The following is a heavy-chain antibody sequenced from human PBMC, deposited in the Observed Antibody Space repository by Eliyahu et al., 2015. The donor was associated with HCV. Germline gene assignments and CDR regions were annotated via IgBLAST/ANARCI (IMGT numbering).Heavy chain of an antibody. CDR2: IKPNSGGT. CDR1: GYTLSAYY. J-gene: IGHJ4*02. CDR3: ARGAAGDYTSSSGVIDY. D-gene: IGHD6-6*01. V-gene: IGHV1-2*02. Sequence: QMQLVQSGAEVKKPGASVKVSCKASGYTLSAYYMHWVRQAPGQGLEWMGWIKPNSGGTNYAQKFQGRVTMTRDTSISTAYMELSRLGSDDTAVYYCARGAAGDYTSSSGVIDYWGQGALVTVSS.